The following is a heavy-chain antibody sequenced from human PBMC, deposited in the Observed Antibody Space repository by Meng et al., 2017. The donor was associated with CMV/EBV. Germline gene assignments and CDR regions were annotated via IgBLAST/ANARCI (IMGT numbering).Heavy chain of an antibody. V-gene: IGHV4-28*01. CDR2: IYYSGGT. CDR3: ARLGSSSSWVLGWFDP. CDR1: GYAVNSSNW. J-gene: IGHJ5*02. D-gene: IGHD6-6*01. Sequence: GYAVNSSNWWGWIRQPPGKGLEWIGYIYYSGGTYYNPSLKSRVTMSVDTSKNQFSLKLSSVTAVDTAVYYCARLGSSSSWVLGWFDPWGQGTLVTVSS.